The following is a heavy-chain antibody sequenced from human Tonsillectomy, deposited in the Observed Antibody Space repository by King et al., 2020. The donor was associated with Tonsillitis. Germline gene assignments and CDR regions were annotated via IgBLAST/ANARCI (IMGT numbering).Heavy chain of an antibody. CDR3: SRMSDGYNYAFDY. D-gene: IGHD5-24*01. CDR1: GFSLSTSGMC. CDR2: VDWDDDK. J-gene: IGHJ4*02. V-gene: IGHV2-70*01. Sequence: VTLKESGPALVKPTQTLTLTCTFSGFSLSTSGMCVSWIRQPPGRALEWLALVDWDDDKYYSTSLKTRLSISKDTSKNQVVLTMTNMDPVDTATYYCSRMSDGYNYAFDYWGQGTLVTVSS.